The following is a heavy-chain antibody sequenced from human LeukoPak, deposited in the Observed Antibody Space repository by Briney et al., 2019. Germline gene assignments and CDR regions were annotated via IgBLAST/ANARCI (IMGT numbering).Heavy chain of an antibody. CDR2: IRYDGNYN. J-gene: IGHJ4*02. D-gene: IGHD2-21*02. V-gene: IGHV3-30*02. Sequence: GGSLRLSCTASGLSLSNYDIHWVRQAPGKGLEWVAFIRYDGNYNYYADIVKGRFTISRDDSKNTMFLQMTNLRPDDTAVYFCAKDRMTVFESWGQGTLVTVSS. CDR1: GLSLSNYD. CDR3: AKDRMTVFES.